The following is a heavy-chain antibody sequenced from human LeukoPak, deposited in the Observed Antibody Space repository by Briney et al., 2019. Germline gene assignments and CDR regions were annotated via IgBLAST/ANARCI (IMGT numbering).Heavy chain of an antibody. D-gene: IGHD3-9*01. CDR1: GFTFSSYS. CDR3: ARDASADILTGYYLRKNPPPTF. V-gene: IGHV3-21*01. J-gene: IGHJ4*02. Sequence: GGSLRLSCAASGFTFSSYSMNWVRQAPGKGLEWVSSISSSSSYIYYADSVKGRFTISRDNAKNSLYLQMNSLRAEDTAVYYCARDASADILTGYYLRKNPPPTFWGQGTLVTVSS. CDR2: ISSSSSYI.